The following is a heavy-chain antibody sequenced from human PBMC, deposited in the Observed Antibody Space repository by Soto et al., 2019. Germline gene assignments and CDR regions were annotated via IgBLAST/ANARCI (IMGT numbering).Heavy chain of an antibody. J-gene: IGHJ6*02. Sequence: SETLSLTCTVSGGSISSSSYYWGWIRQPPGKGLEWIGSIYYSGSTYYNPSPRSRVTISVDTSKNQFSLKLSSVTAAGTAVYYCARRELFYYYGMDVWGQGTTVTVSS. CDR2: IYYSGST. CDR1: GGSISSSSYY. D-gene: IGHD1-7*01. CDR3: ARRELFYYYGMDV. V-gene: IGHV4-39*01.